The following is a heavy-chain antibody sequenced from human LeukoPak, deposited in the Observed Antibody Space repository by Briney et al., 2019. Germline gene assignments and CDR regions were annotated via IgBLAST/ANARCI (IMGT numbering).Heavy chain of an antibody. Sequence: ETLSLTCPVSGYSISSGYYWGWIRQPPGKGLDWIGSIYHSGSTYYNPSLKSRVTISVDTSKNQFSLKLSSVTAADTAVYYCATNSGSYRDAFDIWGQGTMVTVSS. CDR1: GYSISSGYY. J-gene: IGHJ3*02. V-gene: IGHV4-38-2*01. CDR2: IYHSGST. CDR3: ATNSGSYRDAFDI. D-gene: IGHD1-26*01.